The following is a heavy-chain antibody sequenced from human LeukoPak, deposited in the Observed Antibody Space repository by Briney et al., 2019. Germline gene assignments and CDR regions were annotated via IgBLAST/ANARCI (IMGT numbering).Heavy chain of an antibody. CDR3: ARIQTGYSSGWSAY. CDR2: INWNGDIT. CDR1: GFSFDDYA. J-gene: IGHJ4*02. D-gene: IGHD6-19*01. Sequence: GGSLRLSCSLAGFSFDDYAMSWVRQAPGKGLEGVCGINWNGDITDYADSVRGRFTISRDNAKNSLYLQMNSLRAEDTALYYCARIQTGYSSGWSAYWGQGTLVTVSS. V-gene: IGHV3-20*04.